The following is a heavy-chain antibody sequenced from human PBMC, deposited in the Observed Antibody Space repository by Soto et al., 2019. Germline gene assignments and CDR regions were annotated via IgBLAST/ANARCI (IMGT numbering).Heavy chain of an antibody. V-gene: IGHV3-48*02. D-gene: IGHD3-10*01. CDR2: ISSSSSTI. CDR3: ARDQYYGSGSYYYYYYGMDV. J-gene: IGHJ6*02. Sequence: EVQLVESGGGLVQPGGSLRLSCAASGFTFSSYSMNWVRQAPGKGLEWVSYISSSSSTIYYAGSVKGRFTISRDNAKNSLYLQMNSLRDEDTAVYYCARDQYYGSGSYYYYYYGMDVWGQGTTVTVSS. CDR1: GFTFSSYS.